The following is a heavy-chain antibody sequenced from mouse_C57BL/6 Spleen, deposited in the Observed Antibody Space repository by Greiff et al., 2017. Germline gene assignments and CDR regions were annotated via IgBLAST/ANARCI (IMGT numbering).Heavy chain of an antibody. J-gene: IGHJ1*03. CDR1: GYAFSSYW. Sequence: VQLQQSGAELVKPGASVKISCKASGYAFSSYWMNWVKQRPGKGLEWIGQIYPGDGDTNYNGKFKGKATLTADKSSSTAYMQLSSRTAEDSAVYFCAREDGNFWYFDVWGTGTTVTVSS. CDR2: IYPGDGDT. CDR3: AREDGNFWYFDV. V-gene: IGHV1-80*01. D-gene: IGHD2-1*01.